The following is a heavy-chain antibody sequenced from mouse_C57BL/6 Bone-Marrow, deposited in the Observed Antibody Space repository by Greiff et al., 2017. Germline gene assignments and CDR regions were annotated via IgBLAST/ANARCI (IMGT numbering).Heavy chain of an antibody. J-gene: IGHJ3*01. V-gene: IGHV1-47*01. Sequence: QVQLQQSGAELVKPGASVKMSCKASGYTFTTYPIQWMKQNHGKSLEWIGNFHPDNDDTKYNEKFKGKATLTVDKSSSTAYMELSRLTSDDSAVYYCESRDDYDEVFGDWGKGALVTVAA. CDR2: FHPDNDDT. CDR1: GYTFTTYP. D-gene: IGHD2-4*01. CDR3: ESRDDYDEVFGD.